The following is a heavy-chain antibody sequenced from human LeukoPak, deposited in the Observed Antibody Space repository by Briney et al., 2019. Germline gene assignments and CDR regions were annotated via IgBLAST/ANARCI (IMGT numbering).Heavy chain of an antibody. J-gene: IGHJ4*02. CDR2: ISSSSSYI. D-gene: IGHD3-3*01. CDR3: ARGMEYYDFWSGYYFGY. V-gene: IGHV3-21*01. Sequence: GGSLRLSCAASGFTVSSNYMSWVRRAPGKGLEWVSSISSSSSYIYYADSVKGRFTISRDNAKNSLYLQMNSLRAEDTAVYYCARGMEYYDFWSGYYFGYWGQGTLVTVSS. CDR1: GFTVSSNY.